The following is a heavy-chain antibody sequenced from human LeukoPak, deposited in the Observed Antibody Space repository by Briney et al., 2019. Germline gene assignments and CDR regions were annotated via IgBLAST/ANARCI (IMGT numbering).Heavy chain of an antibody. V-gene: IGHV1-8*03. D-gene: IGHD5-24*01. CDR2: MNPNSGNT. Sequence: ASVKVSCKASGYTFTTYDINWVRQATGQGLEWMGWMNPNSGNTGCAQKFQGRVTITRNTSISTAYMELSSLRSEDTVVYYCAREGTGYNFPTYYYYLDVWGKGTTVTVSS. J-gene: IGHJ6*03. CDR3: AREGTGYNFPTYYYYLDV. CDR1: GYTFTTYD.